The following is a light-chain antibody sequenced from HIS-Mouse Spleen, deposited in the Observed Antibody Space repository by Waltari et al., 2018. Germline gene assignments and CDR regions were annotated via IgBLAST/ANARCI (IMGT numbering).Light chain of an antibody. V-gene: IGKV4-1*01. CDR2: WAS. CDR3: QQYYSTPLT. Sequence: DIVMTQSPDSLAVSLGERATINCKSSQSVLYSSNNKNYLAWYQQKPGQPPKLVIYWASHRESGVPDRFSGSGSGIDFTLTISSLQAEDVAVYYCQQYYSTPLTFGGGTKVEIK. J-gene: IGKJ4*01. CDR1: QSVLYSSNNKNY.